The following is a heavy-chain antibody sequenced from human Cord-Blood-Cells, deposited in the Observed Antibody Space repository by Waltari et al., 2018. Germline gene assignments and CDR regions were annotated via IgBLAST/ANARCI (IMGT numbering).Heavy chain of an antibody. D-gene: IGHD4-17*01. Sequence: EVQLAQSGAEVKKPGEYPKITCKGSGYSFTSYWIGWVRQMAGKGLEWMGIIYPGDSDTRYSPSFQGQVTISADKSISTAYLQWSSLKASDTAMYYCARLYGGNYYYYGMDVWGQGTTVTVSS. CDR2: IYPGDSDT. CDR1: GYSFTSYW. CDR3: ARLYGGNYYYYGMDV. V-gene: IGHV5-51*01. J-gene: IGHJ6*02.